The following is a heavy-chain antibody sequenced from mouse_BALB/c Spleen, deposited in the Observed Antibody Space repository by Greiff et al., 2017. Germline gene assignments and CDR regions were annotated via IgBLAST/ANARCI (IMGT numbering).Heavy chain of an antibody. V-gene: IGHV5-12-2*01. J-gene: IGHJ4*01. CDR3: ARGVGRGPKYCYAMDY. Sequence: EVKLVESGGGLVQPGGSLKLSCAASGFTFSSYTMPWVRQTPVNGLEWVAYISNGGGSTYYPDTVKGRFTISRDNAKNTLYLQMSSLKSEDTAMSYCARGVGRGPKYCYAMDYWGQGTSVTVSS. CDR1: GFTFSSYT. CDR2: ISNGGGST. D-gene: IGHD4-1*01.